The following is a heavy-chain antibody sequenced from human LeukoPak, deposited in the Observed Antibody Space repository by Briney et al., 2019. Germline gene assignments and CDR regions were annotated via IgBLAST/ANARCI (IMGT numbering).Heavy chain of an antibody. CDR1: GGSISSYY. D-gene: IGHD6-13*01. CDR2: ISYSGNT. Sequence: SETLSLTCTASGGSISSYYWSWIRQPPGKGLEWIGYISYSGNTNYNPSLKSRFTISVDTSKNQFSLKLSTVTAADTAVYYCASKGGYIAPLALWGQGTLVTVSS. J-gene: IGHJ4*02. CDR3: ASKGGYIAPLAL. V-gene: IGHV4-59*08.